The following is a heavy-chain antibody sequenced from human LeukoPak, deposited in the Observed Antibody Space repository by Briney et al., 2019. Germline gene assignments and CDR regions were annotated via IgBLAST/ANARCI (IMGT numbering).Heavy chain of an antibody. J-gene: IGHJ4*02. CDR1: GYSFTSYW. D-gene: IGHD4-17*01. Sequence: KGGESLKISCKGSGYSFTSYWIGWVRQMPGKGLEWMGIIYPGDSDTRYSPSFQGQVTISADKSISTAYLQWSSLKASDIAMYYCARQGRDYAVPYYFDYWGQGTLVTVSS. CDR2: IYPGDSDT. CDR3: ARQGRDYAVPYYFDY. V-gene: IGHV5-51*01.